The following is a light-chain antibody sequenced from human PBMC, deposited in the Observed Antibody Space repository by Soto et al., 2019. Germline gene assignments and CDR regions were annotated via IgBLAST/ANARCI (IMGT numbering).Light chain of an antibody. Sequence: DVVMTQSPLSLPVTLGQPASISCRSNQSLVHSDGIAYFSWFQQRPGRSPRRLIYKVSNRDSGVPARFSGSGSGTDFALKISRVESEDVGIYYCMQRTNWPLTFGQGTRLEIK. CDR2: KVS. V-gene: IGKV2-30*02. CDR3: MQRTNWPLT. J-gene: IGKJ5*01. CDR1: QSLVHSDGIAY.